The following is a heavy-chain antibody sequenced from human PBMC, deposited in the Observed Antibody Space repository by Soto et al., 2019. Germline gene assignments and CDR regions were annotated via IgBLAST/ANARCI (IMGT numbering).Heavy chain of an antibody. V-gene: IGHV1-2*04. Sequence: GASVKVSCKASGYTFTGYYMHWVRQAPGQGLAWMGWINPNSGGTNYAQKFQGWVTMTRDTSISTAYMELSRLRSDDTAVYYCAREFVPNCSGGSCYSNYWFDPWGQGTLVTVSS. J-gene: IGHJ5*02. D-gene: IGHD2-15*01. CDR1: GYTFTGYY. CDR3: AREFVPNCSGGSCYSNYWFDP. CDR2: INPNSGGT.